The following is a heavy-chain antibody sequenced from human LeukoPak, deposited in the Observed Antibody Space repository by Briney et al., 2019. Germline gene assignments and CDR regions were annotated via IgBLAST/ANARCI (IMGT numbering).Heavy chain of an antibody. CDR2: ISSSSSYI. J-gene: IGHJ6*03. CDR3: ANEPNDYSSSFYYYYYMDV. CDR1: GFTFSSYA. D-gene: IGHD6-6*01. V-gene: IGHV3-21*04. Sequence: AGGSLRLSCAASGFTFSSYAMSWVRQAPGKGLEWVSSISSSSSYIYYADSVKGRFTISRDNAKNSLYLQMNSLRAEDTAVYYCANEPNDYSSSFYYYYYMDVWGKGTTVTVSS.